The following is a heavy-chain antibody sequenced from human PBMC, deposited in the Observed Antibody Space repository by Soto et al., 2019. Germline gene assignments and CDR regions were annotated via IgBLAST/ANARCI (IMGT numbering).Heavy chain of an antibody. V-gene: IGHV3-33*01. D-gene: IGHD3-10*01. Sequence: QVLLVESGGGVVQPGRSLRLSCAASGFTFSNYGMHWVRQAPGKGLEWVAVIWYDGSSQNYVNSVKGRFTISRDNSKNTLYLQMNSLRAEDTALYYCAREISFGSLDYWGQGTLVTVSS. J-gene: IGHJ4*02. CDR2: IWYDGSSQ. CDR3: AREISFGSLDY. CDR1: GFTFSNYG.